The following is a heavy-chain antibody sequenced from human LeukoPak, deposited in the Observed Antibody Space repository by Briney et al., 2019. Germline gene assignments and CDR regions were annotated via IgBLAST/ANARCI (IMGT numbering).Heavy chain of an antibody. CDR2: INHSGST. Sequence: PSETLSLTCAVYGVSFSGYYWSWIRQPPGKGLEWIGEINHSGSTNYNPSLKSRVTISVDTSKNQFSLKLSSVTAADTAVYYCARGLTVLYNWDYYYYYMDVWGKGTTVTVSS. D-gene: IGHD1-20*01. CDR1: GVSFSGYY. V-gene: IGHV4-34*01. J-gene: IGHJ6*03. CDR3: ARGLTVLYNWDYYYYYMDV.